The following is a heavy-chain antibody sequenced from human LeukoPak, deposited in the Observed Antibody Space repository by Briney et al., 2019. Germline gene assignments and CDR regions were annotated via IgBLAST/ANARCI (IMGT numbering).Heavy chain of an antibody. CDR3: ARAKSSSWYSYYYYMDV. J-gene: IGHJ6*03. CDR1: GYTFTSYG. Sequence: ASVKVSCKASGYTFTSYGISWVRQAPGQGLAWMGWISAYNGNTNYAQKLQGRVTMTTDTSTSTAYMELRSLRSDDTAVYYCARAKSSSWYSYYYYMDVWGKGATVTVSS. CDR2: ISAYNGNT. V-gene: IGHV1-18*01. D-gene: IGHD6-13*01.